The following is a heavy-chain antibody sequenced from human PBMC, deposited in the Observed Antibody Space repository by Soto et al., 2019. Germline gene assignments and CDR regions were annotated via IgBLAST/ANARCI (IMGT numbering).Heavy chain of an antibody. J-gene: IGHJ6*03. CDR2: ISAYNGNT. D-gene: IGHD1-1*01. CDR1: GYTFTSYG. Sequence: ASVKVSCKASGYTFTSYGISWVRQAPGQGLEWMGWISAYNGNTNYAQKLQGRVTMTTDTSTSTAYMELRSLRSDDTAADFCARAPGVRRATRRSNPHNDDMDVWGKGTTVTVSS. V-gene: IGHV1-18*01. CDR3: ARAPGVRRATRRSNPHNDDMDV.